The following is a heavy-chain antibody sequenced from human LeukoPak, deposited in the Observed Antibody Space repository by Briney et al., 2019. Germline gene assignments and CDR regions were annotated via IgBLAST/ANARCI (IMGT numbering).Heavy chain of an antibody. V-gene: IGHV1-2*02. D-gene: IGHD6-13*01. Sequence: GASVKVSCKASGYTFTGYYMHWVRQAPGQGLEWMGWINPNSGGTNYAQKFQGRVTMTRDTSISTAYMELCRLRSDDTAVYYCARAPKSSSWYGNFDYWGQGTLVTVSS. J-gene: IGHJ4*02. CDR3: ARAPKSSSWYGNFDY. CDR2: INPNSGGT. CDR1: GYTFTGYY.